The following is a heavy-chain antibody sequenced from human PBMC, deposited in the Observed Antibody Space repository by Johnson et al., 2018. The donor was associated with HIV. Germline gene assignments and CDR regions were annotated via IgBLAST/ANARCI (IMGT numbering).Heavy chain of an antibody. J-gene: IGHJ3*02. Sequence: VQLVESGGGLVQPGGSLRLSCTASGFTFSSYAMHWVRQAPGKGLEWVGRIKSKTDGGTTDYAAPVKGRFTISRDDSKNTLYLQMNSLRAEDTAVYYCARRSWAFDAFDIWGQGTMVTVSS. CDR2: IKSKTDGGTT. CDR3: ARRSWAFDAFDI. CDR1: GFTFSSYA. D-gene: IGHD1-26*01. V-gene: IGHV3-15*01.